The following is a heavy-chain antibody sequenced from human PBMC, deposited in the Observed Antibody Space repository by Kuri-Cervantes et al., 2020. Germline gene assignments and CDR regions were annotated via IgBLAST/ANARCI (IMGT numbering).Heavy chain of an antibody. J-gene: IGHJ4*02. CDR3: ARDNGFGGDSDY. D-gene: IGHD3-10*01. CDR1: GFTFSSYA. V-gene: IGHV3-30-3*01. CDR2: ISHDGSNK. Sequence: GGSLRLSCAASGFTFSSYAMHWVRQAPGKGLEWVAVISHDGSNKYYADSVKGRFTISRDNSKNTLYLQMNSLRAEDTAVYYCARDNGFGGDSDYWGQGTLVTVSS.